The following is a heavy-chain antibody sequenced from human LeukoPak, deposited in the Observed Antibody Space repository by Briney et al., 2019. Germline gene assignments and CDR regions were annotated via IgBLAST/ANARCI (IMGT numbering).Heavy chain of an antibody. V-gene: IGHV1-8*01. CDR2: MNPNSGNT. Sequence: ASVKVSCKASGYTFTSYDINWVRQATGQGVEWMGWMNPNSGNTGYAQKFQGRVTMTRNTSISTAYMELSSLRSEDTAVYYCARGRWELLHYYYYMDVWGKGTTVTVSS. D-gene: IGHD1-26*01. CDR3: ARGRWELLHYYYYMDV. CDR1: GYTFTSYD. J-gene: IGHJ6*03.